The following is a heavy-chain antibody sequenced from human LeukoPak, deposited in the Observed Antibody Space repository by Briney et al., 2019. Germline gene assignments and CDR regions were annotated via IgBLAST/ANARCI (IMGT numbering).Heavy chain of an antibody. V-gene: IGHV3-73*01. J-gene: IGHJ4*02. D-gene: IGHD2-21*02. CDR3: SSSGDVAF. Sequence: GGSLRLSCAPSGFTFSGSALHWVRPASGKGLEWVGRIRSTANGYATAYAASVKGRFTISRDDSKNTAYLQMDSLKTEDTAVYYCSSSGDVAFWGQGTLVTVSS. CDR2: IRSTANGYAT. CDR1: GFTFSGSA.